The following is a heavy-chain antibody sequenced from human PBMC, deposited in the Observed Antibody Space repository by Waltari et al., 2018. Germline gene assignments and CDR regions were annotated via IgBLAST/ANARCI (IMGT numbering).Heavy chain of an antibody. CDR2: IYYSGST. V-gene: IGHV4-59*01. D-gene: IGHD6-13*01. Sequence: QVQLQESGPGLVKPSETLSLTCTVSGGSISRYYWSWIRQSPGKGLEWIGNIYYSGSTNYNPSLKSRVTLSVDTSKNQFSLKLTSVTAADTAVYYCARPAAGVAGHFDYWGQGTLDIVSS. J-gene: IGHJ4*02. CDR3: ARPAAGVAGHFDY. CDR1: GGSISRYY.